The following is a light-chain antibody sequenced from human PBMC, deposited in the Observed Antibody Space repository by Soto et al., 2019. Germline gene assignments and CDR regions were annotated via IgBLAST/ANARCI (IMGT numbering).Light chain of an antibody. Sequence: EIVLTQSPATLSLSPGERATLSCRASQSVNSYLAWYQHKPGQAPRLLIYDASNRATGIPARFSGSGSGTDFTLTISSLEPEDFAVYYCQQPSISPLTFGGGTKVQIK. CDR3: QQPSISPLT. V-gene: IGKV3-11*01. J-gene: IGKJ4*01. CDR2: DAS. CDR1: QSVNSY.